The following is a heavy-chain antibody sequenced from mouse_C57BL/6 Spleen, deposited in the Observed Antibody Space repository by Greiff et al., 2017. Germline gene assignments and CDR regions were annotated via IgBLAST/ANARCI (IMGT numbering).Heavy chain of an antibody. CDR2: IWRGGST. Sequence: QVQLQQSGPGLVQPSQSLSITCTVSGFSLTSYGVHWVRQSPGKGLEWLGVIWRGGSTDYNAAFISRLSISKDNSKSQVFFKMNSLQADDTAIYYCARNPSTEDYAMDYWGQGTSVTVSS. V-gene: IGHV2-2*01. CDR3: ARNPSTEDYAMDY. D-gene: IGHD1-1*01. CDR1: GFSLTSYG. J-gene: IGHJ4*01.